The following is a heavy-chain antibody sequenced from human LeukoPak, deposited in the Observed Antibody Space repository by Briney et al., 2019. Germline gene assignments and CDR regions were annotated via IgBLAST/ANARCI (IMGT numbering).Heavy chain of an antibody. CDR2: IDSRDNT. CDR1: GFTVRNNH. CDR3: ARESTPLRGAFDP. D-gene: IGHD5-24*01. Sequence: PGGSLRLSCAASGFTVRNNHMSWVRQASGKGLEWVSVIDSRDNTYHADSVKGRFTISRHTSKNTLYLQMNSLRAEDTAVYYCARESTPLRGAFDPWGPGTLVTVSS. J-gene: IGHJ5*02. V-gene: IGHV3-53*04.